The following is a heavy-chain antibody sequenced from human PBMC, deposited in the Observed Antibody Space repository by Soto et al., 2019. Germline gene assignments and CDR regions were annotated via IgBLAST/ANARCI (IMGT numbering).Heavy chain of an antibody. CDR3: ARHARGVSGKYYYYYYMDV. Sequence: SETLSLTCTVSGGSISSSSYYWGWIRQPPGKGLEWIGSIYYSGSTYYNPSLKSRVTISVDTSKNQSSLKLSSVTAADTAVYYCARHARGVSGKYYYYYYMDVWGKGTTVTVSS. CDR2: IYYSGST. J-gene: IGHJ6*03. V-gene: IGHV4-39*01. D-gene: IGHD3-16*02. CDR1: GGSISSSSYY.